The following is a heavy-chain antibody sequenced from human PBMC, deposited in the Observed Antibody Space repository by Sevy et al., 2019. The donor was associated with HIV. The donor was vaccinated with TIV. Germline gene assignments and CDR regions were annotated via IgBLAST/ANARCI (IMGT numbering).Heavy chain of an antibody. V-gene: IGHV4-59*01. Sequence: SETLSLTCTGSGASINTFYWSWIRQPPGKGLEWIGYIYYSGSTNYNPSLHSRVTISVDTSKNQFSLKLSSVTAADSAVYYCARGQYSYGYWREFDYWGQGTLVTVSS. CDR3: ARGQYSYGYWREFDY. CDR2: IYYSGST. D-gene: IGHD5-18*01. J-gene: IGHJ4*02. CDR1: GASINTFY.